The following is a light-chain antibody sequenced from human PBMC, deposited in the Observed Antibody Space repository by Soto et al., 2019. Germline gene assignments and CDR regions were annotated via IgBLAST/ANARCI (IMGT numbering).Light chain of an antibody. CDR2: DTS. V-gene: IGKV3-11*01. Sequence: EVWLTQSPAPLSLAPGERSTLSCRASQFLSSYLAWYQQKPGQPPRLLIYDTSNRATGIPARFSGSRSGTDFTLTISSLEPEDFGVYFCHQRNKFGQGTRLEIK. CDR3: HQRNK. J-gene: IGKJ5*01. CDR1: QFLSSY.